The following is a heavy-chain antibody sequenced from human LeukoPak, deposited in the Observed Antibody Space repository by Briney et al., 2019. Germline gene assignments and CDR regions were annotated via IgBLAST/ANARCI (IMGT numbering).Heavy chain of an antibody. CDR1: GGSFSGYY. V-gene: IGHV4-34*01. CDR3: ATNDFWSGYYDY. D-gene: IGHD3-3*01. Sequence: SETLSLTCAVYGGSFSGYYWSWIRQPPGKGLEWIGEINHSGSTNYNPSLKSRVTISVDTSKNQFSLKLSSVTAAGTAVYYCATNDFWSGYYDYWGQGTLVTVSS. J-gene: IGHJ4*02. CDR2: INHSGST.